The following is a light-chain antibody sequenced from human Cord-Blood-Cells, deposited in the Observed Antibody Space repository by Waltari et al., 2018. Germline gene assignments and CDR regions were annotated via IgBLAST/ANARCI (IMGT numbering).Light chain of an antibody. CDR2: DVS. V-gene: IGLV2-14*01. CDR1: SSHAGGYNY. CDR3: SSYTSSSTLV. J-gene: IGLJ2*01. Sequence: QSALTQPASVSGSPGQSITIPCTRTSSHAGGYNYVSWYQQHPGKAPKRMIYDVSKRPSGVSNRFSGSKSGNTASLTISGLQAEDEADYYCSSYTSSSTLVFGGGTKLTVL.